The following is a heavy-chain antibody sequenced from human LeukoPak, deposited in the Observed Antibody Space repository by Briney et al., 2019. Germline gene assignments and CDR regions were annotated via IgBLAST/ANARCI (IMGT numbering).Heavy chain of an antibody. J-gene: IGHJ4*02. CDR1: GGSIRNKY. CDR3: ARNGGTMIVVVFDY. V-gene: IGHV4-4*07. D-gene: IGHD3-22*01. Sequence: SETLSLTCTVSGGSIRNKYWSWIRQPAGKGLEWIGRIYSSGNTNYNPSLKSRITMSEDASKNQFSLKLSSVTAADTAVYYCARNGGTMIVVVFDYWGQGTLVTVSS. CDR2: IYSSGNT.